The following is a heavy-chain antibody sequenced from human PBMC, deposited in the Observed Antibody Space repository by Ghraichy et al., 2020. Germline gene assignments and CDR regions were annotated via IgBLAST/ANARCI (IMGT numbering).Heavy chain of an antibody. D-gene: IGHD6-6*01. CDR3: ARERTSSSMVWFDP. Sequence: SETLSLTCAVYGGSFSGYYWSWIRQPPGKGLEWIGEINHSGSTNYNPSLKSRVTISVDTSKNQFSLKLSSVTAADTAVYYCARERTSSSMVWFDPWGQGTLVTVSS. CDR1: GGSFSGYY. V-gene: IGHV4-34*01. J-gene: IGHJ5*02. CDR2: INHSGST.